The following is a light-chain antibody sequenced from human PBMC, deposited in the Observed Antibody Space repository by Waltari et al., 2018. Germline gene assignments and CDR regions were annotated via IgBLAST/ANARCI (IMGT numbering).Light chain of an antibody. CDR1: QKISSY. J-gene: IGKJ1*01. V-gene: IGKV1-39*01. CDR2: DAS. Sequence: DIQMTQSPSSLSASVEDRVTITCRASQKISSYLNWYQQKPGTATRLLIYDASRLQSGFPSRFSGIGSGTDFTLTISSLQPEDFGTYYCQQTYTTPRTFGQGTKVETK. CDR3: QQTYTTPRT.